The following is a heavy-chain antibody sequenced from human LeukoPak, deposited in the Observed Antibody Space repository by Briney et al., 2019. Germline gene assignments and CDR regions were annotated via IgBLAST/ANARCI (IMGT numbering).Heavy chain of an antibody. J-gene: IGHJ4*02. V-gene: IGHV3-23*01. CDR3: AKVGYGDYDGFDY. D-gene: IGHD4-17*01. CDR1: GFTSSSYA. Sequence: GGSLRLSCAASGFTSSSYAMSWVRQAPGKGLEWVSAISGSGGSTYYADSVKGRFTISRDNSKNTLYLQMNSLRAEDTAVYYCAKVGYGDYDGFDYWGQGTLVTVSS. CDR2: ISGSGGST.